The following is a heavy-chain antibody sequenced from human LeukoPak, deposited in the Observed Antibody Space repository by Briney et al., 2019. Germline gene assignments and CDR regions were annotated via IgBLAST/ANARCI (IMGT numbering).Heavy chain of an antibody. Sequence: SVKVSCKASGGNFSSYAISWVRQAPGQGLEWMGGIIPIFGTANYAQKFQGRVTITTDESTSTAYMELSSLRSEDTAVYYCARDMPNPYYYDSSGYGNEIWGQGTLVTVSS. CDR1: GGNFSSYA. J-gene: IGHJ4*02. V-gene: IGHV1-69*05. CDR2: IIPIFGTA. D-gene: IGHD3-22*01. CDR3: ARDMPNPYYYDSSGYGNEI.